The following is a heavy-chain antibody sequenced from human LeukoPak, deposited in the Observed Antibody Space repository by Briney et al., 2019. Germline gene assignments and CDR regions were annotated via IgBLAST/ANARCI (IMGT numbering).Heavy chain of an antibody. Sequence: TGGSLRLSCAASGFTVSSNYMSWVRQAPGKGLEWVSVIYSGGSTYYADSVKGRFTISRDNSKNTLYLQMNSLRAEDTAVYYCARDWGWYSSGWHDAGGYWGQGTLVTVSS. CDR1: GFTVSSNY. J-gene: IGHJ4*02. CDR3: ARDWGWYSSGWHDAGGY. D-gene: IGHD6-19*01. V-gene: IGHV3-66*02. CDR2: IYSGGST.